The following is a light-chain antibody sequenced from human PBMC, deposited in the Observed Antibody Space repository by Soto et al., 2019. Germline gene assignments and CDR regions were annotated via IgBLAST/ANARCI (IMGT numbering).Light chain of an antibody. J-gene: IGKJ4*01. V-gene: IGKV1-39*01. Sequence: DIQMTQSPSSLSASVGDRVTITCRASQSISSYLNWYQQKPGKAPKLLIYAASSLQSGVPSRFSGSGSGTDFTLTISSLQPEDFATYYCQQGYSTPDTFGGGTKVDIK. CDR1: QSISSY. CDR2: AAS. CDR3: QQGYSTPDT.